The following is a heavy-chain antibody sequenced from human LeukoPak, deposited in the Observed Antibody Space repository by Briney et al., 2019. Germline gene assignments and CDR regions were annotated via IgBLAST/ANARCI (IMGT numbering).Heavy chain of an antibody. CDR1: GFTFSSYN. D-gene: IGHD4-23*01. J-gene: IGHJ4*02. CDR3: ARYYGGRYDY. Sequence: GGSLRLSCAASGFTFSSYNMNWVRQAPGKGLEWVSSITSSSTYIYYADSVKGRFTISRDNAKNSLYLQMNSLRAEDTAMYYCARYYGGRYDYWGQGTLVTVSS. CDR2: ITSSSTYI. V-gene: IGHV3-21*01.